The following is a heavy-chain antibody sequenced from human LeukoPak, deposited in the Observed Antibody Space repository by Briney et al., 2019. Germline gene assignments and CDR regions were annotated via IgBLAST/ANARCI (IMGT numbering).Heavy chain of an antibody. CDR1: GFTFTTYW. J-gene: IGHJ4*02. CDR2: IKQDGTEK. CDR3: AKESGYYYDSSGYPYYFDY. D-gene: IGHD3-22*01. Sequence: GGSLRLSCAASGFTFTTYWMSWVRQAPGKGLEWVANIKQDGTEKYYVDSVKGRFTISRDNSKNTLYLQMNSLRAEDTAVYYCAKESGYYYDSSGYPYYFDYWGQGTLVTVSS. V-gene: IGHV3-7*03.